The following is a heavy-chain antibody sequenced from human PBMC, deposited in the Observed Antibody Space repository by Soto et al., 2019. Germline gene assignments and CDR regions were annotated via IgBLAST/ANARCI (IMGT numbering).Heavy chain of an antibody. CDR2: FNPSGGST. CDR1: RYTIASSY. D-gene: IGHD3-10*01. CDR3: ARDGEGITLVRGVILPDGYYYGMDV. J-gene: IGHJ6*02. V-gene: IGHV1-46*01. Sequence: ASTQVSWKESRYTIASSYRHSVRQENGQGPEWIGIFNPSGGSTTYAQKFQGRVTMTGDTSTSTVYMELSSLRSEDTAVYYCARDGEGITLVRGVILPDGYYYGMDVWGQGISVTVSS.